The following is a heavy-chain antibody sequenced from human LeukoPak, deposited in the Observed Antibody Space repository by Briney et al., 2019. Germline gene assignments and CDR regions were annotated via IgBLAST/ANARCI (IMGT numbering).Heavy chain of an antibody. D-gene: IGHD1-1*01. CDR3: ARPIWNDWGPFGY. J-gene: IGHJ4*02. CDR1: GFTFSSYA. V-gene: IGHV3-23*01. Sequence: PGGSLRLSCAASGFTFSSYAMSWVRQAPGKGLEWVSAISGSGGSTYYADSVKGRFTISRDNSKNMVYLYMNSLRVEDTAVYYCARPIWNDWGPFGYWGQGALVTVSS. CDR2: ISGSGGST.